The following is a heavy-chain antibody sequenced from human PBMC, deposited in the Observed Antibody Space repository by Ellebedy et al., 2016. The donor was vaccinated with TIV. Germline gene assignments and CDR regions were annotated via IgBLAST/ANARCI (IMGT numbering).Heavy chain of an antibody. V-gene: IGHV3-33*01. CDR1: GFTFSSYG. D-gene: IGHD6-19*01. CDR3: ARGSGYSSGWYGVRMDY. CDR2: IWYDGSNK. Sequence: GESLKISCAASGFTFSSYGMHWVRQAPGKGLEWVAVIWYDGSNKYYADSVKGRFTISRDKSKNTLYLQMNSLRAEDTAVYYCARGSGYSSGWYGVRMDYWGQGTLVTVSS. J-gene: IGHJ4*02.